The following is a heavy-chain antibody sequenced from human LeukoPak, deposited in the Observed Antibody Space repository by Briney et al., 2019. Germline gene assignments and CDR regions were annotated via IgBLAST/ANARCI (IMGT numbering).Heavy chain of an antibody. CDR1: GGSTSSYY. J-gene: IGHJ4*02. CDR3: AREGATTPVDY. Sequence: PSETLSLTCTVSGGSTSSYYWSWIRQPPGKGLEWIGYIYYSGSTNYNPSLKSRVTISVDTSKNQFSLKLSSVTAADTAVYYCAREGATTPVDYWGQGTLVTVSS. CDR2: IYYSGST. D-gene: IGHD5-12*01. V-gene: IGHV4-59*01.